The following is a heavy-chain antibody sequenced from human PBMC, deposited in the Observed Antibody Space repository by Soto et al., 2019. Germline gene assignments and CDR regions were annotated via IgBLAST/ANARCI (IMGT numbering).Heavy chain of an antibody. CDR2: IYYSGST. V-gene: IGHV4-31*03. J-gene: IGHJ4*02. CDR3: ARGRARNFDY. Sequence: PSETLSLTCTVSGGSISSGGYYWSWIRQHPGKGLEWIGYIYYSGSTYYNPSLKSRVTISVDTSKNQFSLKLSSVTAADTAVYYCARGRARNFDYWGQGTLVTVSS. CDR1: GGSISSGGYY.